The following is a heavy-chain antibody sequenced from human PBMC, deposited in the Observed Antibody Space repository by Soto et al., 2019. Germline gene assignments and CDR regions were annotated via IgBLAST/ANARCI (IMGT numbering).Heavy chain of an antibody. V-gene: IGHV3-23*01. Sequence: GGSLRLSCAASGFTFSSYAMSWVRQAPGKGLEWVSAISGSGGSTYYADSVKGRFTISRDNSKNTLCLQMNSLRAEDTAVYYCAKDLEETYYYDSSGYSSWGQGTLVTVSS. J-gene: IGHJ5*02. CDR1: GFTFSSYA. D-gene: IGHD3-22*01. CDR2: ISGSGGST. CDR3: AKDLEETYYYDSSGYSS.